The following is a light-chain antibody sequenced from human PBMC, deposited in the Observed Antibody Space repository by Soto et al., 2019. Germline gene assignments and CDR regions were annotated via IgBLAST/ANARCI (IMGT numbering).Light chain of an antibody. CDR1: SSNIGAGYG. V-gene: IGLV1-40*01. J-gene: IGLJ1*01. CDR2: GNS. Sequence: QSVLTQPPSVSGAPGQRVTISCTGSSSNIGAGYGVHWYQQLPGTAPKLLIYGNSNRPSGVPDRFSGSKSGTSASLAITGLQAEDEADYYRQSYDSSLSGYVFGTGTKVTVL. CDR3: QSYDSSLSGYV.